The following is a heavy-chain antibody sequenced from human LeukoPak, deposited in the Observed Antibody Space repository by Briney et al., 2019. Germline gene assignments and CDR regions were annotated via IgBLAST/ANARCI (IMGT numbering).Heavy chain of an antibody. CDR2: IYYGGST. V-gene: IGHV4-30-4*08. CDR3: ARDYTPGIAYFDY. J-gene: IGHJ4*02. Sequence: SQTLSLTCTVSGGSISSGDYYWSWIRQPPGKGLEWIGYIYYGGSTYYNPSLKSRVTISVDTSKNQFSLKLSSVTAADTAVYYCARDYTPGIAYFDYWGPGTLVTVSS. CDR1: GGSISSGDYY. D-gene: IGHD3-3*01.